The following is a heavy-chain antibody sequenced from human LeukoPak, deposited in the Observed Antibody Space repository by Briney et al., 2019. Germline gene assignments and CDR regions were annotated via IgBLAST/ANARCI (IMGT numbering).Heavy chain of an antibody. CDR2: ISSGSSYI. V-gene: IGHV3-21*01. CDR3: IRANYDSSGYYSYAEYFQH. CDR1: GFTFSSYS. Sequence: PGGSLRLSCAASGFTFSSYSMNWVRQAPGKGLEWVSSISSGSSYIYYADSVKGRFTISRDNAKNSLYLQMNSLRAEDTAVYYCIRANYDSSGYYSYAEYFQHWGQGTLVTVSS. D-gene: IGHD3-22*01. J-gene: IGHJ1*01.